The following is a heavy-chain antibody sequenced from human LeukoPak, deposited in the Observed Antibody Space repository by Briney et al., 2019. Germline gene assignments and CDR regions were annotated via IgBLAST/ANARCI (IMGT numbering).Heavy chain of an antibody. CDR3: ARALRYCSSTSCQSQYFQH. CDR2: IYYSGST. V-gene: IGHV4-59*01. Sequence: SETLSLTCTVSGGSISSYYWSWIRQPPGKGLEWIGYIYYSGSTNYNPSLKSRVTISVDTSKNQFSLKLSSVTAADTAVYYCARALRYCSSTSCQSQYFQHWGQGTLVTVSS. D-gene: IGHD2-2*01. J-gene: IGHJ1*01. CDR1: GGSISSYY.